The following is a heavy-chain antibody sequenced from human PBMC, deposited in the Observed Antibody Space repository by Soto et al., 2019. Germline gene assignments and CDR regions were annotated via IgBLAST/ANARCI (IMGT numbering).Heavy chain of an antibody. V-gene: IGHV4-31*03. CDR2: ISYGGST. Sequence: QVQLQESGPGLVKPSQTRSLTCTVSGGSINSGGYCWSWIRQHPGKGLDWIGCISYGGSTSYNPLLKSRVTISVDTSKNQFSLQLTSVTAADTAVYYCSRGILVWGQGALITVSS. J-gene: IGHJ4*02. CDR3: SRGILV. CDR1: GGSINSGGYC. D-gene: IGHD5-18*01.